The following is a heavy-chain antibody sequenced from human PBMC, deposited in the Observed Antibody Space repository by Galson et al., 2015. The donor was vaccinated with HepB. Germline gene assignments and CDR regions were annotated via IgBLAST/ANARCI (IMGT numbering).Heavy chain of an antibody. J-gene: IGHJ4*02. V-gene: IGHV1-18*01. CDR3: ARASRTNGVCYPNFDY. Sequence: SVKVSCKASGYTLTSYGISWVRQAPGQGLEWMGWISAYNGNTNYAQKLQGRVTMTTDTSTSTAYMELRSLRSDDTAVYYCARASRTNGVCYPNFDYWGQGTLVTVSS. CDR1: GYTLTSYG. D-gene: IGHD2-8*01. CDR2: ISAYNGNT.